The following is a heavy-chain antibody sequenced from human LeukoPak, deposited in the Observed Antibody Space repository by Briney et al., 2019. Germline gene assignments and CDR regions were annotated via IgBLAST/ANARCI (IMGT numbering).Heavy chain of an antibody. CDR3: ARAPIVVVPAAIGGFDP. Sequence: SETLSLTGAVSGGSISSGGYSWSWIRQPPGKGLGWIGYIYHSGSTYYNPSLKSRVTISVDRSKNQFSLKLSSVTAADTAVYYCARAPIVVVPAAIGGFDPWGQGTLVTVSS. V-gene: IGHV4-30-2*01. CDR2: IYHSGST. CDR1: GGSISSGGYS. J-gene: IGHJ5*02. D-gene: IGHD2-2*01.